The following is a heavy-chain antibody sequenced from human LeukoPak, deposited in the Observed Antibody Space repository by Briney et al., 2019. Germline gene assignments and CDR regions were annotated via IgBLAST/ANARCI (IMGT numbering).Heavy chain of an antibody. Sequence: GGSLRLSCAASGFTFSSYAMSWVRQAPGKGLEWVSAISGSGGSTYYADSVKGRFTISRDNSKNTLYLQMNSLRAEDTAVYYCAKGALYYDFWSGYQFDYWGQGTLVTVSS. CDR3: AKGALYYDFWSGYQFDY. J-gene: IGHJ4*02. CDR1: GFTFSSYA. D-gene: IGHD3-3*01. CDR2: ISGSGGST. V-gene: IGHV3-23*01.